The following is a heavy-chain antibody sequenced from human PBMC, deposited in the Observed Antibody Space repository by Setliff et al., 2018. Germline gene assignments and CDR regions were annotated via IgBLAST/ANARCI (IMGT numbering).Heavy chain of an antibody. CDR1: GVSINSTTYY. CDR3: ARGGTFRYFDY. D-gene: IGHD5-12*01. CDR2: IYYTGRT. Sequence: LSLTCNVSGVSINSTTYYWGWIRQPPGKGLEWIGNIYYTGRTYFNPSLKSRLTISVDSSKNQFSLKLTSVTAADTAVYYCARGGTFRYFDYWGQGTPVTVSS. V-gene: IGHV4-39*07. J-gene: IGHJ4*02.